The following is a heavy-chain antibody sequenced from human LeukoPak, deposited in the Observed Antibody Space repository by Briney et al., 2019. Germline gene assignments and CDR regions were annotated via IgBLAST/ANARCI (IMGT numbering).Heavy chain of an antibody. V-gene: IGHV1-46*01. J-gene: IGHJ4*02. CDR3: ARDRSPSARYFNY. D-gene: IGHD2-15*01. CDR2: INPSGGST. Sequence: ASVKVSCKTSRYTFTSYCMSWVRQAPGQGLEWMVMINPSGGSTSYAQKFQGRVTMTRDTSTSTVYMELNSLTSEDTALYYCARDRSPSARYFNYWGQGTLVTVSS. CDR1: RYTFTSYC.